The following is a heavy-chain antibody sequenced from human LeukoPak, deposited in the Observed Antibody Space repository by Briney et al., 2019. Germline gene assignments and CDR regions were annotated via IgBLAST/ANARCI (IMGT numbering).Heavy chain of an antibody. CDR3: AREVGAIPHYYFDY. CDR1: GFTFSSYW. CDR2: IKQDGSEK. V-gene: IGHV3-7*01. D-gene: IGHD1-26*01. Sequence: GGSLRLSWAASGFTFSSYWMSWVRQAPGKGLEWVANIKQDGSEKYYVDSVKGRFTISRDNAKNSLYLQMNSLRAEDTAVYYCAREVGAIPHYYFDYRGQGTLVTVSS. J-gene: IGHJ4*02.